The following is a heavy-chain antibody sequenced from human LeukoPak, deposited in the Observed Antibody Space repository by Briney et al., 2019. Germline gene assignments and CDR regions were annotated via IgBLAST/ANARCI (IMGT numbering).Heavy chain of an antibody. CDR1: GGTFSNYA. V-gene: IGHV1-69*13. Sequence: SVKVSFKASGGTFSNYAISWVRQAPGQGLEGMGGIIPIFGTANYAQKFQGRVMITADESTTAAHVELSSLRSEAAAVYYCARESCVWAGGAFDIWGQGTMVTVSS. CDR2: IIPIFGTA. D-gene: IGHD5/OR15-5a*01. J-gene: IGHJ3*02. CDR3: ARESCVWAGGAFDI.